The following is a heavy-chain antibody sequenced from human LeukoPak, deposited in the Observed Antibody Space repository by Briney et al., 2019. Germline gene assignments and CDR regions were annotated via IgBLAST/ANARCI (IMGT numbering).Heavy chain of an antibody. D-gene: IGHD1-26*01. CDR2: IYTSGST. J-gene: IGHJ3*02. Sequence: SETLSLTCTVSGGSISSGSYYWSWIRQPAGKGLEWIGRIYTSGSTNYNPSLKSRVTISVDTSKNQFSLKLSSVTAADTAVYYCARQGSYYAFDIWGQGTMVTVSS. CDR1: GGSISSGSYY. CDR3: ARQGSYYAFDI. V-gene: IGHV4-61*02.